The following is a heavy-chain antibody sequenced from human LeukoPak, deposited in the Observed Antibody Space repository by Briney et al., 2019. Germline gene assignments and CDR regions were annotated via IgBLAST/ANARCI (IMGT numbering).Heavy chain of an antibody. CDR2: ISVYNGKT. J-gene: IGHJ4*02. CDR3: ATESGSGALDY. CDR1: GYTFFSFG. V-gene: IGHV1-18*01. Sequence: ASVKLSCKTSGYTFFSFGISWVRQAPGQGLEWMGWISVYNGKTKYAQNLQGRVTMTEDTSTDTAYMELSSLRSEDTAVYYCATESGSGALDYWGQGTLVTVSS. D-gene: IGHD3-10*01.